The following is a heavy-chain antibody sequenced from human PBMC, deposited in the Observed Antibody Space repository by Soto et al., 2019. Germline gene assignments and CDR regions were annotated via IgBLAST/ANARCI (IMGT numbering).Heavy chain of an antibody. CDR2: IGTAGDT. J-gene: IGHJ6*02. V-gene: IGHV3-13*01. Sequence: GGSLRLSCVASGFTFSSYDMHWVRQGTGKGLEWVSAIGTAGDTYYPGSVKGRFTISRANAKNSLFLQMNSLSVGDTAVYSCARRRPRVGGLVILGQGASDAVSS. CDR1: GFTFSSYD. CDR3: ARRRPRVGGLVI.